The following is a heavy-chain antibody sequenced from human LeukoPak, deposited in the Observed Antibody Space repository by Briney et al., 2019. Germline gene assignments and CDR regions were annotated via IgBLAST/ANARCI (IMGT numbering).Heavy chain of an antibody. CDR3: ARLPTFYYDSSGYHYDY. CDR1: GFTFSSYA. V-gene: IGHV3-23*01. CDR2: TAGSGISK. D-gene: IGHD3-22*01. Sequence: GGSLRLSCAASGFTFSSYAMSWVRQAPGRGLEWASSTAGSGISKDYADSVKGRFTISKDKSENTLYLQMDNLRAEDTGVYFCARLPTFYYDSSGYHYDYWGQGTLVTVSS. J-gene: IGHJ4*02.